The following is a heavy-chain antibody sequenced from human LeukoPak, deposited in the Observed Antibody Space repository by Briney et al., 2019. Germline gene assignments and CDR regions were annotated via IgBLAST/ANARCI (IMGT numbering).Heavy chain of an antibody. CDR2: ISSSSSYI. J-gene: IGHJ5*02. CDR1: GFTFSSYS. CDR3: AREFWDCSGGSCYRGWFDP. Sequence: GGSLRLSCAASGFTFSSYSMNWVRQAPGKGLEWVSSISSSSSYIYYADSVKGRFSISRDNAKNSLYLQMNSLRAEDTAVYYCAREFWDCSGGSCYRGWFDPWGQGTLVTVSS. V-gene: IGHV3-21*01. D-gene: IGHD2-15*01.